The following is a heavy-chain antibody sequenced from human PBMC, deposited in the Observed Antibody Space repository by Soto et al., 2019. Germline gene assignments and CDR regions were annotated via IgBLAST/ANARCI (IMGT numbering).Heavy chain of an antibody. J-gene: IGHJ5*02. V-gene: IGHV1-18*01. D-gene: IGHD2-2*01. CDR1: GNTFTNFG. CDR3: AGMIPGAEAWFHP. Sequence: QGQLVQSGVEVKKPGASVKVSCSASGNTFTNFGVTWVRQAPGQGLEWMGWISPYTDDPSYAQKFPGRVTMTIDTSTSTAHLDLRSLTSDDTAVYYLAGMIPGAEAWFHPWGQGTLVTVSS. CDR2: ISPYTDDP.